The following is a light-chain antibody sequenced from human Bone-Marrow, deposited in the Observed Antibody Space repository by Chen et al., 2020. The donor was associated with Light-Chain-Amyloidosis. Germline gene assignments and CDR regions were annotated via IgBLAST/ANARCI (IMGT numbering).Light chain of an antibody. Sequence: SYVLTQPPSVSVASGQTARITCGGNNIGSKSMHWYQQKPGQAPVLVVYDDSDRPSGIPERISGSNAGNTATLTISRVEAGDEADYYCQVWDSSSDLRVFGGGTRLTVL. CDR2: DDS. CDR1: NIGSKS. V-gene: IGLV3-21*02. CDR3: QVWDSSSDLRV. J-gene: IGLJ3*02.